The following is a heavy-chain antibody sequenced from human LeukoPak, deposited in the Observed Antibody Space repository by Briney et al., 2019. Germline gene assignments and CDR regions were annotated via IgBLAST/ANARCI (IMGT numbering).Heavy chain of an antibody. J-gene: IGHJ4*02. CDR1: GGTFSSYA. Sequence: SVKVSCKASGGTFSSYAISWVRPAPGQGLEWMGGIIPIFGTANYAQKFQGRVTITADESTSTAYMELSSLRSEDTAVYYCARERYCSSTSCYMAYWGQGTLVTVSS. CDR2: IIPIFGTA. V-gene: IGHV1-69*13. CDR3: ARERYCSSTSCYMAY. D-gene: IGHD2-2*02.